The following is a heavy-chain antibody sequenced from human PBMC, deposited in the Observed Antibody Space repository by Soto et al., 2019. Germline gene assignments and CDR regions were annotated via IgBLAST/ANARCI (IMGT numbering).Heavy chain of an antibody. J-gene: IGHJ3*02. CDR3: ARSHGPKMATDAFDI. D-gene: IGHD5-12*01. Sequence: SGPTLVNPTHTLTLTCTFSGFSLSTSGMRVSWIRQPPGKALEWLARIDWDDDKFYSTSLKTRLTISKDTSKNQVVLTMTNMDPVDTATYYCARSHGPKMATDAFDIWGQGTMVTVSS. CDR2: IDWDDDK. V-gene: IGHV2-70*04. CDR1: GFSLSTSGMR.